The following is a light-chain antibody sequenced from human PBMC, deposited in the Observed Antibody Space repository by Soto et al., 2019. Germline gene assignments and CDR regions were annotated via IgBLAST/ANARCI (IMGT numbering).Light chain of an antibody. CDR1: SSNIGAHYD. J-gene: IGLJ2*01. CDR2: GNS. Sequence: QTVVTQPPSMSGAPGQRVSISCTGSSSNIGAHYDVHWYQQLPGTAPKLLIYGNSNRPSGVPDRFSGSKSGTSASLAITGLQPEDEADYYCQSYDSSLSGVVFGGGTKLTVL. V-gene: IGLV1-40*01. CDR3: QSYDSSLSGVV.